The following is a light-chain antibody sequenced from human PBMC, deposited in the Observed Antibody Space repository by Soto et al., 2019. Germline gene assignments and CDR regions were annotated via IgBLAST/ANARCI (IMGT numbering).Light chain of an antibody. CDR1: SSNIGGNT. J-gene: IGLJ3*02. V-gene: IGLV1-44*01. CDR3: AAWDDSLNVV. Sequence: QSVLTQPPSASGTPGQRVTISCSGSSSNIGGNTVNWYQQLPGTAPKLLIYSDNYRPSGVPDRFSGSKSGTSASLAISGLQSEDEADYFCAAWDDSLNVVFGGGTKLTVL. CDR2: SDN.